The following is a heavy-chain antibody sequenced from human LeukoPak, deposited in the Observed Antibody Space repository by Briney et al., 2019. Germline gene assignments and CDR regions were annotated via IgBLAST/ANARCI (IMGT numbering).Heavy chain of an antibody. CDR2: IWYDGSKK. D-gene: IGHD3-10*01. Sequence: GGSLRLSCAPSGLAFTNFGMHWVCHAPGKGPEWVATIWYDGSKKYYADSVKGRFTISRDNSKNRLYLQMNSLRAEDTAVYYCARGTFGVDYWGQGTLVTVSS. V-gene: IGHV3-33*01. CDR1: GLAFTNFG. CDR3: ARGTFGVDY. J-gene: IGHJ4*02.